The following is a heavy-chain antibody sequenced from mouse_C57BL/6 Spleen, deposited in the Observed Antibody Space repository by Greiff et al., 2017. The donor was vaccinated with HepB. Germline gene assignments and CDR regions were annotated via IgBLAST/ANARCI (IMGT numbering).Heavy chain of an antibody. CDR1: GYAFSSYW. J-gene: IGHJ4*01. CDR3: ARYGSSYDYDMDN. V-gene: IGHV1-80*01. CDR2: IYPGDGDT. D-gene: IGHD1-1*01. Sequence: QVQLQQSGAELVKPGASVKISCKASGYAFSSYWMNWVKQRPGKGLEWIGQIYPGDGDTNYNGKFKGKATLTADKSSSTAYMQLSSLTSEDSAVYFCARYGSSYDYDMDNWGKGTSVNVSS.